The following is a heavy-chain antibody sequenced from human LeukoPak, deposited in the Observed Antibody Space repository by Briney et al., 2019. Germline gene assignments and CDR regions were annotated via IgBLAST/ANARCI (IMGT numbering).Heavy chain of an antibody. CDR3: AKEGSSDAFDI. D-gene: IGHD6-6*01. CDR2: SNGAST. J-gene: IGHJ3*02. Sequence: GGSLRLSCAASGFTFSSYAMSWVRQAPGKGLEWVSGSNGASTYYVDSVKGRFTISRDNSKNTLYLQMNSLRAEDTAVYYCAKEGSSDAFDIWGQGTMVTVSS. CDR1: GFTFSSYA. V-gene: IGHV3-23*01.